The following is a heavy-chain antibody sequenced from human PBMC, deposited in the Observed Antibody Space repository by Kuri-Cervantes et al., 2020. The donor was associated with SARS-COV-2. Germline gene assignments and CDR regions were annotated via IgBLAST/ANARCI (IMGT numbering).Heavy chain of an antibody. CDR2: ISSSSSYI. CDR1: GFIFSDYY. J-gene: IGHJ6*03. D-gene: IGHD4/OR15-4a*01. V-gene: IGHV3-11*06. Sequence: GGSLRLSCTASGFIFSDYYMTWIRQAPGKGLEWVSSISSSSSYIYYADSVKGRFTISRDNAKNSLYLQMNSLSAEDTAVYYCARESPGAYYYMDVWGKGTTVTVSS. CDR3: ARESPGAYYYMDV.